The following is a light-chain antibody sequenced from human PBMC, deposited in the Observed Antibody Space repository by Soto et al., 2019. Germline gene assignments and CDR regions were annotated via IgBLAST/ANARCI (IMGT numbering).Light chain of an antibody. J-gene: IGKJ2*01. Sequence: DVQMTQSPSSLSASVGDRVTITCRASRDIRSSLAWYPQKPGKVAKLLIYAASTLHAGVQSRFGGSGSGTFFTLTINSLQPEDGATYYCQKYNSAPNTFGRGTRLEIK. CDR3: QKYNSAPNT. V-gene: IGKV1-27*01. CDR2: AAS. CDR1: RDIRSS.